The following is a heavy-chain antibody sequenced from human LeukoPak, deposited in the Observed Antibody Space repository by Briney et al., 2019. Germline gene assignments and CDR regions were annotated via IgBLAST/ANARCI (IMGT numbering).Heavy chain of an antibody. CDR1: GGTFSSYA. CDR2: NIPILGIA. V-gene: IGHV1-69*04. D-gene: IGHD6-19*01. Sequence: SVKVSCKASGGTFSSYAISWVRQAPGQGLEWMGRNIPILGIANYAQKFQGRVTITADKSTSTAYMELSSLRSEDTAVYYCAVPETGYGYSSGWYDYWGQGTLVTVSS. CDR3: AVPETGYGYSSGWYDY. J-gene: IGHJ4*02.